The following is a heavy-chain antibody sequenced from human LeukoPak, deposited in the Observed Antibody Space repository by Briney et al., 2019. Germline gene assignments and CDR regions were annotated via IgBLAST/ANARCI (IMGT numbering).Heavy chain of an antibody. CDR3: ATGKVGWFDP. V-gene: IGHV1-46*01. Sequence: ASVKVSCKASGYTFTSYYMHWVRQAPGQGLEWMGIINPSGGSTSYAQKFQGRVTMTEDTSTDTAYMELSSLRSEDTAVYYCATGKVGWFDPWGQGTLVTVSS. CDR2: INPSGGST. CDR1: GYTFTSYY. J-gene: IGHJ5*02.